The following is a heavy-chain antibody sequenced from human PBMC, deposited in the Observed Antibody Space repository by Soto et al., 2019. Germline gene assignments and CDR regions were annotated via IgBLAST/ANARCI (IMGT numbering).Heavy chain of an antibody. Sequence: EGSLRLSCAASAFTFSGSAMHWVRQASGKGLGWVGRIRSKANSYATAYAASVKGMFTISRDDSKNRANLQMNSLKTEDTAVYYCRGYSYHCDYWGQGTLVTVAS. CDR1: AFTFSGSA. CDR2: IRSKANSYAT. CDR3: RGYSYHCDY. J-gene: IGHJ4*02. V-gene: IGHV3-73*01. D-gene: IGHD5-18*01.